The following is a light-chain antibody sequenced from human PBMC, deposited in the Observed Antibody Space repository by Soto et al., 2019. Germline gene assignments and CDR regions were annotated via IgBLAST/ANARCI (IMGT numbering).Light chain of an antibody. Sequence: QAVVTQPPSASGAPGQRVTISCSGSSSDIGGSTMHWYQQLPGTAPKLLIYRNDQRPPGVPDRFSGSKSGTSGSLAISGLLSGDEADYYCAAWDDRLKGHVFGTGTKVTVL. V-gene: IGLV1-44*01. J-gene: IGLJ1*01. CDR2: RND. CDR3: AAWDDRLKGHV. CDR1: SSDIGGST.